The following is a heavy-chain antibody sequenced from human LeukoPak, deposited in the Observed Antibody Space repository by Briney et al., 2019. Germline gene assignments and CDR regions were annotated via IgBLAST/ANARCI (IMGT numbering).Heavy chain of an antibody. CDR2: TYYRSKWYN. CDR1: GDSVSRTNIA. CDR3: ARGTGWPLFDY. J-gene: IGHJ4*02. V-gene: IGHV6-1*01. D-gene: IGHD6-19*01. Sequence: SQTLSLTCAISGDSVSRTNIAWNWIRQSPSRGLEWLGRTYYRSKWYNDYAVSVISRITIKPDTSKNQFSLHLNSVTPEDTGVYYCARGTGWPLFDYWGQGTLVTVSS.